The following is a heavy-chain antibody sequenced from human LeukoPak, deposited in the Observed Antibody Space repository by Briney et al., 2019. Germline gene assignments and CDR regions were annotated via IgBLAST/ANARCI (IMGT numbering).Heavy chain of an antibody. CDR1: GGSISSYY. V-gene: IGHV4-4*07. J-gene: IGHJ3*02. Sequence: KPSETLSLTCTVSGGSISSYYWSWIRQPAGKGLEWIGRIYTSGSTNYNPSLKSRVTISVDTSKNQFSLKLSSVTAADTAVYYCARVRYGGNLGPAFDIWGQGTMVTVSS. CDR2: IYTSGST. D-gene: IGHD4-23*01. CDR3: ARVRYGGNLGPAFDI.